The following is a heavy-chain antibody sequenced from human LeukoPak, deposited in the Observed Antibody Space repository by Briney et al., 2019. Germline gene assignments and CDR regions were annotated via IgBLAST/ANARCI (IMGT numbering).Heavy chain of an antibody. CDR1: GYSFTNYW. V-gene: IGHV5-51*01. CDR2: IYPGDSDT. Sequence: GESLKISCKGSGYSFTNYWIGWVRQMPGKGLEWMAIIYPGDSDTRYSPSFQGQVTISADKSISTAYPQWSSLKASDIAMYYCARRRGLSGGYFDYWGQGTLVTVSS. D-gene: IGHD4/OR15-4a*01. J-gene: IGHJ4*02. CDR3: ARRRGLSGGYFDY.